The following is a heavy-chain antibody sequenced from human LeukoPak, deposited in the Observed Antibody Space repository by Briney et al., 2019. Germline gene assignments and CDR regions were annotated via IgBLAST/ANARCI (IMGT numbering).Heavy chain of an antibody. J-gene: IGHJ5*02. CDR3: ARQAGGDYDWFDP. Sequence: ASVKVSCKASGYTFTSYYMHWVRQAPGQGLEWMGIINPNSGGTNYAQKFQGRVTMTRDTSISTAYMELSRLRSDDTAVYYCARQAGGDYDWFDPWGQGTLVTVSS. CDR1: GYTFTSYY. V-gene: IGHV1-2*02. CDR2: INPNSGGT. D-gene: IGHD4-17*01.